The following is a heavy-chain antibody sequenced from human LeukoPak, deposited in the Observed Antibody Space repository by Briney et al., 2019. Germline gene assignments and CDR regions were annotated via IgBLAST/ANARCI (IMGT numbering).Heavy chain of an antibody. CDR2: ISYDGSNK. V-gene: IGHV3-30*18. J-gene: IGHJ3*02. Sequence: GRSLRLSCAASGFTFSSYGMHWVRQAPGKGLEWVAVISYDGSNKYYADSVKGRFTISRDNSKNTLYLQMNSLRAEDTAVYYCAKDPATTLESAFDIWGQGTMVTVSS. D-gene: IGHD6-25*01. CDR1: GFTFSSYG. CDR3: AKDPATTLESAFDI.